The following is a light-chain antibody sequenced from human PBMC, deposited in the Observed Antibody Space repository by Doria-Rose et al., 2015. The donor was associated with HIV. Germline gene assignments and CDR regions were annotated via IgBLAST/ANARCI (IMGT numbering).Light chain of an antibody. Sequence: AIQMTQSPSSLSASVGDRVTITRRASQGIRNDLGWYQQKPGKAPKLLIYAASSLQSGVPSRFSGSGSGTDFTLTISSLQPEDFATYYCLQDYNLWTFGQGTKVEIK. CDR2: AAS. CDR3: LQDYNLWT. CDR1: QGIRND. V-gene: IGKV1-6*02. J-gene: IGKJ1*01.